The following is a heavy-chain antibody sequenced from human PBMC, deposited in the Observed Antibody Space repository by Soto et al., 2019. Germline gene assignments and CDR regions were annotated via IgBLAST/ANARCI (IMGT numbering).Heavy chain of an antibody. Sequence: PSETLSLTCTVSSAPVSSTTYTWGWIRQPPGKGLEWVASVYYGGRSYYNPSLNSRATISVDTSNNQFSLKVKSVTAADTAVYFCARLSGSYNDRYFDNWGQGTLVTVSS. CDR1: SAPVSSTTYT. J-gene: IGHJ4*02. CDR3: ARLSGSYNDRYFDN. D-gene: IGHD1-26*01. CDR2: VYYGGRS. V-gene: IGHV4-39*01.